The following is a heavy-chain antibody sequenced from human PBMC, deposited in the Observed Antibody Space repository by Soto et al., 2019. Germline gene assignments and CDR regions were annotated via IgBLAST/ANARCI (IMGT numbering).Heavy chain of an antibody. J-gene: IGHJ5*02. CDR1: GGTFSSYA. V-gene: IGHV1-69*01. CDR2: SIPIFGTA. CDR3: ARDRDVDTAMVTSYNWFDP. D-gene: IGHD5-18*01. Sequence: QVQLVQSGAEVKKPGSSVKVSCKASGGTFSSYAVSWVRQAPGQGREWMGGSIPIFGTANYAQKFQGRVTITADESTRTAYMELSSLRSEDTAVYYCARDRDVDTAMVTSYNWFDPWGQGTLVTVSS.